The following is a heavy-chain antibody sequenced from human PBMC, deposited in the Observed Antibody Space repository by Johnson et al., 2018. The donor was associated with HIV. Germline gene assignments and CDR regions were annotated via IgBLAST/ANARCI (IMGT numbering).Heavy chain of an antibody. D-gene: IGHD6-19*01. V-gene: IGHV3-9*01. CDR2: INSDGSST. CDR3: AKDVHSSGWYAFDI. Sequence: VQLVESGGGLVQPGRSLRLSCVASGFPFDDFAMHWVRLPPGKGLEWVSHINSDGSSTNYADSVKGRFTISRDNAKNSLYLQMNSLRAEDTAVYYCAKDVHSSGWYAFDIWGQGTMVTVSS. J-gene: IGHJ3*02. CDR1: GFPFDDFA.